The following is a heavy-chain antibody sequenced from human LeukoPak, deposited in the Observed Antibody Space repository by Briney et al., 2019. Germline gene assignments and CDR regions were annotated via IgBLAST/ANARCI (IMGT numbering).Heavy chain of an antibody. CDR3: ARDRYGDGFAHFDY. V-gene: IGHV1-2*02. CDR1: GGTFSSYA. Sequence: ASMKVSCKASGGTFSSYAISWVRQAPGQGLEWMGWITPSGGTNYPQKFQGRVAITRDTSISTAYMDMSRLTSDDTAVYYCARDRYGDGFAHFDYWGQGALVTVSS. CDR2: ITPSGGT. D-gene: IGHD5-24*01. J-gene: IGHJ4*02.